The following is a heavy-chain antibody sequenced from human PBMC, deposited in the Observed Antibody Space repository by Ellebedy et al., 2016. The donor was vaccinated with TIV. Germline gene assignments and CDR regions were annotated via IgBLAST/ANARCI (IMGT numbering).Heavy chain of an antibody. J-gene: IGHJ4*02. Sequence: GESLKISCVDSGLTFSSYWMSWVRQAPGRGLEWLANIKQDGSDKNYVDSVKGRFTISRDNAKKSLYLHMDSLRAEDTAVYYCARGSGYCSSTSCSGGSDWGQGTPVTVSS. V-gene: IGHV3-7*03. CDR3: ARGSGYCSSTSCSGGSD. CDR2: IKQDGSDK. CDR1: GLTFSSYW. D-gene: IGHD2-2*01.